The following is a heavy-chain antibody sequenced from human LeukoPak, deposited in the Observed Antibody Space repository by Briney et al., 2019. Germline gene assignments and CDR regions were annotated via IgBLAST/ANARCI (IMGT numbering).Heavy chain of an antibody. D-gene: IGHD2-15*01. Sequence: SETLSLTGTVSGGSISSYYWSWIRQPPGKGLEWIGYIYYSGSTNYNPSLKSRVTISVDTSKNQFSLKLSSVTAADTAVYYCAREKRSGPHYYYGMDVWGQGTTVTVSS. CDR3: AREKRSGPHYYYGMDV. CDR2: IYYSGST. V-gene: IGHV4-59*01. CDR1: GGSISSYY. J-gene: IGHJ6*02.